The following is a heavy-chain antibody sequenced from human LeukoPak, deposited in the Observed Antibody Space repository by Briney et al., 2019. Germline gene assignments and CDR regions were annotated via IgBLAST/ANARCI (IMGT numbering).Heavy chain of an antibody. V-gene: IGHV4-38-2*01. CDR1: GYSISSGYY. J-gene: IGHJ6*03. CDR3: ARAPGGWSFYYYYMDV. Sequence: SETLSLTCAVSGYSISSGYYWGWIRPPPGKGLEWIGSIYHSGSTYYNPSLKSRVTISVDTSKNQFSLKLSSVTAADTAVYYCARAPGGWSFYYYYMDVWGKGTTVTVSS. CDR2: IYHSGST. D-gene: IGHD6-19*01.